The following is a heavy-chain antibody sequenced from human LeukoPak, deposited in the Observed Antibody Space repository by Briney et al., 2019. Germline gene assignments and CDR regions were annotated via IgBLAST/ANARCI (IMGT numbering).Heavy chain of an antibody. Sequence: KSSETLSLTCAVYGGSFSGYYWSWIRQPPGKGLEWIGEINHSGSTNYNPSLKSRVTISVDTSKNQFSLKLSSVTAADTAVYYCAGTTEAHSWQTRYYSYYMDVWGKGTTVTISS. CDR3: AGTTEAHSWQTRYYSYYMDV. V-gene: IGHV4-34*01. D-gene: IGHD6-13*01. CDR1: GGSFSGYY. J-gene: IGHJ6*03. CDR2: INHSGST.